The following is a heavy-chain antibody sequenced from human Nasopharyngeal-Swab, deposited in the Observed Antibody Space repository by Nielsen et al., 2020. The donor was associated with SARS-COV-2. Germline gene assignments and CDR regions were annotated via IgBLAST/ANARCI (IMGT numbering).Heavy chain of an antibody. V-gene: IGHV4-31*02. CDR3: ARAPRITIFGVVQAFDI. J-gene: IGHJ3*02. Sequence: VRQMPGKGLEWIGYIYYSGSTYYNPSLKSRVTISVDTSKNQFSLKLSSVTAADTAVYYCARAPRITIFGVVQAFDIWGQGTMVTVSS. D-gene: IGHD3-3*01. CDR2: IYYSGST.